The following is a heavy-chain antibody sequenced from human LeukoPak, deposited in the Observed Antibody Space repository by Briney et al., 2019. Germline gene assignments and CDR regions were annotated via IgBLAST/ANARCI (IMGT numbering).Heavy chain of an antibody. CDR2: ISYDGSNK. CDR3: AKRGYYYDSSGYYSRTYFDY. J-gene: IGHJ4*02. CDR1: GFTFSSYG. Sequence: GGSLRLSCVVSGFTFSSYGMHWVRQAPGKGLVWVAVISYDGSNKYYADSVKGRFTISRDNSKNTLYLQMNSLRAEDTAVYYCAKRGYYYDSSGYYSRTYFDYWGQGTLVIVSS. V-gene: IGHV3-30*18. D-gene: IGHD3-22*01.